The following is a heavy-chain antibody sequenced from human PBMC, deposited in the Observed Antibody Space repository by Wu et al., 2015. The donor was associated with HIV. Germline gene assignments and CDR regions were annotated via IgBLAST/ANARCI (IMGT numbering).Heavy chain of an antibody. V-gene: IGHV1-69*12. Sequence: QVQLVQSGAEVKKPGSSVKVSCKASGGTFSSYAISWVRQAPGQGLEWMGGIIPIFGTANYAQKFQGRVTITADESTSTAYMELSSLRSEDTAVYYCARGRAIRLGELSLSYYYYYMDVWGKGTTVTVSS. CDR3: ARGRAIRLGELSLSYYYYYMDV. D-gene: IGHD3-16*02. CDR1: GGTFSSYA. CDR2: IIPIFGTA. J-gene: IGHJ6*03.